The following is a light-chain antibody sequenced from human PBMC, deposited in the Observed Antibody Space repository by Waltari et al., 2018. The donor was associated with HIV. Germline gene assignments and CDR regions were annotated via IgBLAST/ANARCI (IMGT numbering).Light chain of an antibody. CDR2: YKSDSDR. J-gene: IGLJ3*02. Sequence: QAVLTQPASLSASPGTSASPTCSLRSGITVDTYRIYWYQQKPGSPPQYPLKYKSDSDRQQGSGVPSRFSGSKDASANAGILLISGLQSEDEADYYCMIWHSSAWVFGGGTKLTVL. V-gene: IGLV5-45*01. CDR3: MIWHSSAWV. CDR1: SGITVDTYR.